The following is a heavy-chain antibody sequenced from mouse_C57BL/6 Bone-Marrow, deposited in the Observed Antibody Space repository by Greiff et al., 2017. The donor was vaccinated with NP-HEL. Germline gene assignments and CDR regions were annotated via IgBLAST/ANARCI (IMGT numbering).Heavy chain of an antibody. CDR1: GYSITSGYY. CDR2: ISYDGSN. J-gene: IGHJ1*03. V-gene: IGHV3-6*01. Sequence: EVQLQQSGPGLVKPSQSLSLTCSVTGYSITSGYYWNWIRQFPGNKLEWMGYISYDGSNNYNPSLKNRISITRDTSKNQFFLKLNSVTTEDTATYYCARDYYDYDWYFDVWGTGTTVTVSS. D-gene: IGHD2-4*01. CDR3: ARDYYDYDWYFDV.